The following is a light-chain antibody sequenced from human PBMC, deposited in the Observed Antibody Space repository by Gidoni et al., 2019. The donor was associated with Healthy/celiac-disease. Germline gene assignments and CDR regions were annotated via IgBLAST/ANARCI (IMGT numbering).Light chain of an antibody. CDR1: QSVSSSY. CDR3: QQYGSSPPT. J-gene: IGKJ1*01. V-gene: IGKV3-20*01. CDR2: GAS. Sequence: EIVLTQSPGTLSLSPGERATLSCRASQSVSSSYLAWYQHKPGQAPRLLIYGASSRATGIPDRFSGSGSGTDFTLTISRLEPEDFAVYYCQQYGSSPPTFXQXTKVEIK.